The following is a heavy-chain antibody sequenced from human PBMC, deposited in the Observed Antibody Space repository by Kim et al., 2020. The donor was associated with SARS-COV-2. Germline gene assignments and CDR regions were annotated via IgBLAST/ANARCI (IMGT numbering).Heavy chain of an antibody. V-gene: IGHV4-4*02. CDR1: GGSISSSNW. J-gene: IGHJ6*02. CDR2: IYHSGST. Sequence: SETLSLTCAVSGGSISSSNWWSWVRQPPGKGLEWIGEIYHSGSTNYNPSLKSRVTISVDKSKNQFSLKLSSVTAADTAVYYCASASGFPYLYYYYGMDVWGQGTTVTVSS. D-gene: IGHD5-12*01. CDR3: ASASGFPYLYYYYGMDV.